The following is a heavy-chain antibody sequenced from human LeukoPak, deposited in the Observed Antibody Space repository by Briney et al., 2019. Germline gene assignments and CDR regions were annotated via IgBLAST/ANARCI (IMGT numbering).Heavy chain of an antibody. V-gene: IGHV3-30*02. CDR1: VFTFPTFN. Sequence: GGSLTRSCAPSVFTFPTFNMHSLRHAAGTGLQFLAFIRQDEYNLYYADSVKGRFTISKVNSNNTLYLQMSSLSPEDTAVYYCARSFGSGTYLHPWGQGTLVTVSS. D-gene: IGHD3-10*01. CDR2: IRQDEYNL. CDR3: ARSFGSGTYLHP. J-gene: IGHJ5*02.